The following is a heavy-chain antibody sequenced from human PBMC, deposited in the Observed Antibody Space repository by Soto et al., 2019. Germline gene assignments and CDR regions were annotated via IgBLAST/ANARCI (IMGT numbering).Heavy chain of an antibody. CDR1: GFIFSNHW. D-gene: IGHD6-19*01. CDR3: ARMAVGRPFDY. V-gene: IGHV3-7*01. J-gene: IGHJ4*02. CDR2: IKEDGSEK. Sequence: GGSLRLSCAASGFIFSNHWMGWVRQAAGKGLDWVANIKEDGSEKYYVDSVKGRFTISRDNAKNSLYLQMNSLRAEDTAVYYCARMAVGRPFDYWGQGTLVTVSS.